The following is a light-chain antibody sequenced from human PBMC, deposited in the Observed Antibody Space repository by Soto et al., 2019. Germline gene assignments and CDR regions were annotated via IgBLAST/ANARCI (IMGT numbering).Light chain of an antibody. V-gene: IGLV2-23*01. Sequence: QSVLTQPASVSGSPGQSITISCTGTSSDVGSYNLVSWYQQHPGKAPKLMIYEGSKRPSGVSNRFSGSKSGNTASLTISGLQAEDEAAYYCCSYAGSSTYVFGTGTKLTVL. CDR3: CSYAGSSTYV. J-gene: IGLJ1*01. CDR2: EGS. CDR1: SSDVGSYNL.